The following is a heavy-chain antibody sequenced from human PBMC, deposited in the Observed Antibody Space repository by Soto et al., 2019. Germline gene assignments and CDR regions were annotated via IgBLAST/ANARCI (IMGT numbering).Heavy chain of an antibody. V-gene: IGHV1-69*01. CDR3: TRPGEGGYSSNYHYYYALGV. Sequence: QVQLVQSGAEVKKPGSSVKVSCKASGGTFRSYSISWVRQAPGQGLERMGGINPNFDRTNYAQKFKGRVTITADESTSTVYMELSSLGSDDAAVYYCTRPGEGGYSSNYHYYYALGVGGQGTTVTV. J-gene: IGHJ6*02. CDR1: GGTFRSYS. CDR2: INPNFDRT. D-gene: IGHD3-22*01.